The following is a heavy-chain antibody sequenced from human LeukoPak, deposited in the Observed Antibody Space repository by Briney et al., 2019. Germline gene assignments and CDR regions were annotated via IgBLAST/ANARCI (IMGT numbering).Heavy chain of an antibody. Sequence: ASETLSLTCTVSGGSISSYYWSWIRQPPGKGLEWIGYIYYSGSTNYNPSLKSRVTISVDTSKNQFSLKLSSVTAADTAVYYCARDPSPERGYSYGRFFDYWGQGTLVTVSS. D-gene: IGHD5-18*01. CDR3: ARDPSPERGYSYGRFFDY. CDR2: IYYSGST. CDR1: GGSISSYY. J-gene: IGHJ4*02. V-gene: IGHV4-59*01.